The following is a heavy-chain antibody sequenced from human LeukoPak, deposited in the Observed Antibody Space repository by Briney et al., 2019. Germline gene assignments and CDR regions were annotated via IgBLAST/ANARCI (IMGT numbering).Heavy chain of an antibody. CDR2: IYYSGST. D-gene: IGHD1-26*01. Sequence: SETLSLTCTVSGVSISSYYWSWIRQPPGKGLEWIGYIYYSGSTKYNPSLKSRVTISVDTSKNQFSLRLSSVTAADTAVYYCASGSYYFDYRGQGTLVTVSS. J-gene: IGHJ4*02. CDR3: ASGSYYFDY. V-gene: IGHV4-59*01. CDR1: GVSISSYY.